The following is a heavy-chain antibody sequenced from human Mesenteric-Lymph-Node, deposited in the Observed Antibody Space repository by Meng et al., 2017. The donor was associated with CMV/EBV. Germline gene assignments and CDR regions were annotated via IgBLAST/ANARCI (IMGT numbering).Heavy chain of an antibody. V-gene: IGHV5-10-1*01. CDR1: GYSFTSYW. CDR3: ARIGDKAVAGTFDY. Sequence: GSGYSFTSYWISWVRQMPGKGLEWMGRIDPSDSYTNYSTSFQGHVTISADKSISTAYLQWSSLKASDTAMYYCARIGDKAVAGTFDYWGQGTLVTVSS. J-gene: IGHJ4*02. D-gene: IGHD6-19*01. CDR2: IDPSDSYT.